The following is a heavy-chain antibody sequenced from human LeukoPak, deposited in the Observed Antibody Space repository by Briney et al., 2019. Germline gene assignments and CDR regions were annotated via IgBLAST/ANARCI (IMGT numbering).Heavy chain of an antibody. CDR3: AKDPGVVAARRINFDY. D-gene: IGHD6-6*01. CDR1: GFTFSSYG. CDR2: IRYDGSNK. V-gene: IGHV3-30*02. Sequence: GGSLRLSCAASGFTFSSYGMHWVRQAPGKGLEWVAFIRYDGSNKYYADSVKGRFAISRDNSKNTLYLQMNSLRAEDTAVYYCAKDPGVVAARRINFDYWGQGTLVTVSS. J-gene: IGHJ4*02.